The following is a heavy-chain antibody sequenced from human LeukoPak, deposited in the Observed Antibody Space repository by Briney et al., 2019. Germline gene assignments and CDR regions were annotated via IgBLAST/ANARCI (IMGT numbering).Heavy chain of an antibody. V-gene: IGHV4-59*12. Sequence: SETLSLTCAVSGGSISSYYWSWTRQPPGKGLEWIGYIYYSGSTNYNPSLKSRVTISVDTSKNQFSLKLSSVTAADTAVYYCARETVIAVAGTGRYFDYWGQGTLVTVSS. CDR3: ARETVIAVAGTGRYFDY. CDR2: IYYSGST. CDR1: GGSISSYY. J-gene: IGHJ4*02. D-gene: IGHD6-19*01.